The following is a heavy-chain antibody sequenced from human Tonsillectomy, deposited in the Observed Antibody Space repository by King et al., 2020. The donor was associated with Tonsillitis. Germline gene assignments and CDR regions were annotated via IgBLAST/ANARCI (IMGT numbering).Heavy chain of an antibody. CDR3: AISSILTTSHYPEDAFDM. D-gene: IGHD1/OR15-1a*01. CDR2: IYPGDSDT. J-gene: IGHJ3*02. V-gene: IGHV5-51*01. Sequence: EQLVQSGPEVKKPGESLKISCEGSGYTFTTHWIGWVRQMPGKGLEWMGVIYPGDSDTSYSPSFEGQVTISADKFNSTAYLQWSSLKASDTAMYYCAISSILTTSHYPEDAFDMWGQGTMVTVSS. CDR1: GYTFTTHW.